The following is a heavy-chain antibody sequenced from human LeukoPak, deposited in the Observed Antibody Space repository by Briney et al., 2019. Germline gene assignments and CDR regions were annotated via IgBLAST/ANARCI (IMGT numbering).Heavy chain of an antibody. D-gene: IGHD1-26*01. Sequence: PGGSLRLSCAASGFTVSSNYMSWVRQAPGKGLEWVSLIYSDGSTYYADSVKGRFTISRDNSQNTLYLQMNSLRAEDTAVYYCARVSGTFPSYFDYWGQGTLVTVSS. CDR2: IYSDGST. V-gene: IGHV3-53*01. J-gene: IGHJ4*02. CDR3: ARVSGTFPSYFDY. CDR1: GFTVSSNY.